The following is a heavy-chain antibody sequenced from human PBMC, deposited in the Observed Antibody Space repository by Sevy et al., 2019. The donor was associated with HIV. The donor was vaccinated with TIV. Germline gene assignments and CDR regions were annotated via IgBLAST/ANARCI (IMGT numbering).Heavy chain of an antibody. J-gene: IGHJ4*02. CDR1: GFTFSNYD. V-gene: IGHV3-30*04. CDR3: ATLVSCGGDCYYLDS. D-gene: IGHD2-21*02. CDR2: ISHDERYK. Sequence: GGSLRLSCAASGFTFSNYDMHWVRRAPGKGLDWVAVISHDERYKNYAESVKVRFTISRDNFTNTLFLQMDSLRPEDTAVYFCATLVSCGGDCYYLDSWGQGALVTVSS.